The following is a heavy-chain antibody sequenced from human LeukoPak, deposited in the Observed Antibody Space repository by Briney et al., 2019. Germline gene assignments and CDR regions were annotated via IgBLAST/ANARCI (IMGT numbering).Heavy chain of an antibody. CDR1: DYSISSGYY. CDR2: IYHSGST. V-gene: IGHV4-38-2*02. Sequence: SETLSITCTVSDYSISSGYYWGWVRQPPGKGLEWIGSIYHSGSTYYNPSLKSRLTISVDTSKNQFSLKLSSVTAADTAVYYCARTTEGGYTSDYFYYYYMDVWGKGTTVTISS. CDR3: ARTTEGGYTSDYFYYYYMDV. J-gene: IGHJ6*03. D-gene: IGHD5-18*01.